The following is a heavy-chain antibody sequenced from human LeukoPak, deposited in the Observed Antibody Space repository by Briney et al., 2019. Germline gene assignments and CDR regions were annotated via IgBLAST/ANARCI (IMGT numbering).Heavy chain of an antibody. CDR3: AREAWGFDN. V-gene: IGHV3-30-3*01. J-gene: IGHJ4*02. D-gene: IGHD7-27*01. Sequence: GGSLRLSCAASGFTFSSYAMHWVRQAPGKGLEWVAVTAYDGSNKYYADSVKGRFTISRDTSKNTLYLQMNSLRPEDTAVYYCAREAWGFDNWGQGTLVTVSS. CDR2: TAYDGSNK. CDR1: GFTFSSYA.